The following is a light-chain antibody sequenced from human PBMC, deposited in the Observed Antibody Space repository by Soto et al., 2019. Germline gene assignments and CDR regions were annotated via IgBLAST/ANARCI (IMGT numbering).Light chain of an antibody. Sequence: DIVLTQSPLSLPVTPGEPASISCRSSQSLLHSNGHTYLDWYLQKPGQSPQLLIYLGSSRASGVPGRISGSGSDTDFTLKISRVEAEDVGVYYCMQTLQTPPFTFGPGTKVQIK. CDR3: MQTLQTPPFT. J-gene: IGKJ3*01. V-gene: IGKV2-28*01. CDR2: LGS. CDR1: QSLLHSNGHTY.